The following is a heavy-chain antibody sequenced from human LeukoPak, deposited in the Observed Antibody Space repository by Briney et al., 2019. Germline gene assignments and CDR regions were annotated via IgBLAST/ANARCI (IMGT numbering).Heavy chain of an antibody. CDR3: ASILIKDGYIHFDY. CDR2: IYYSGST. J-gene: IGHJ4*02. V-gene: IGHV4-34*01. D-gene: IGHD5-24*01. CDR1: GGSFSGYY. Sequence: SETLSLTCAVYGGSFSGYYWSWIRQPPGKGLEWIGSIYYSGSTYYNPSLKSRVTISVDTSKNQFSLKLSSVTAADTAVYYCASILIKDGYIHFDYWGQGTLVTVSS.